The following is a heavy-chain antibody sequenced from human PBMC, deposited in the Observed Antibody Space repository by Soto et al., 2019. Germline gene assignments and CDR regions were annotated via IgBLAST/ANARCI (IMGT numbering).Heavy chain of an antibody. Sequence: SYTLSITCTASGDTITSNSYFWAWIRQPPGKGLEWIGSIYYSGTTYYNPSLKSRVTISVDRSKNQFSLKLSSVTAADTVVYYWARHFSVDYFDYWGQGALVTVSS. CDR3: ARHFSVDYFDY. J-gene: IGHJ4*02. CDR1: GDTITSNSYF. CDR2: IYYSGTT. V-gene: IGHV4-39*01.